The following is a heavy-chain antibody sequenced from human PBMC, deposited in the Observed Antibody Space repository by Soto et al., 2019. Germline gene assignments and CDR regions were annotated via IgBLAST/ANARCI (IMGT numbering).Heavy chain of an antibody. D-gene: IGHD7-27*01. CDR3: ARLTGYYYDMDV. V-gene: IGHV3-21*01. J-gene: IGHJ6*03. Sequence: EVQLVESGGGLVKPGGSLRLSCAASGFTFSSYSMNWVRQAPGKGLEWVSSISSSSSYIYYADSVKGRFTISRDNAKNSLYLQMNSLRDEDTAVYYCARLTGYYYDMDVWGKGTPVTVSS. CDR2: ISSSSSYI. CDR1: GFTFSSYS.